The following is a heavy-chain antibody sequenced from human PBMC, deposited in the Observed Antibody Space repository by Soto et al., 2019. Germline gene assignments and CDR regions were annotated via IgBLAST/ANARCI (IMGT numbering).Heavy chain of an antibody. Sequence: SETLSLTCTVSASSITDASYWGWIRQPPGKGLEWIGSSHHGGGTYYNPSLKSRVTISVDPSKNQLSLKLTSVVAADAAVYYCARVLSLGSTWYFDYWGRGTQVTVS. J-gene: IGHJ4*02. CDR3: ARVLSLGSTWYFDY. D-gene: IGHD6-13*01. CDR2: SHHGGGT. CDR1: ASSITDASY. V-gene: IGHV4-38-2*02.